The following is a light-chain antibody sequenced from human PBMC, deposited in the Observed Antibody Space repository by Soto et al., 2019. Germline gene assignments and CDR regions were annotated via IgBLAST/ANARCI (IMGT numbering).Light chain of an antibody. CDR3: AAWDDSLNGVV. CDR1: SSNIGSNS. CDR2: SNN. Sequence: QSVLTQPPSASGTPGQRVTISCSGSSSNIGSNSVNWYQQLPGTAPKLLIYSNNQRPSGVPDRFSGSKSGTSASLAISGLLSEDEAVYYCAAWDDSLNGVVFGGGTKLTVL. J-gene: IGLJ2*01. V-gene: IGLV1-44*01.